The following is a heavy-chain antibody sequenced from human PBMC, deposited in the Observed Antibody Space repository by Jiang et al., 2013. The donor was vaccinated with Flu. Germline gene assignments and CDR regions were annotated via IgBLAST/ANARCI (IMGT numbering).Heavy chain of an antibody. V-gene: IGHV5-10-1*03. J-gene: IGHJ5*02. Sequence: QLVESGAEVKKPGESLTISCQASGYTFSTSWINWVRQVPGKGLEWMGRIHPSDSFTFYNPSFQGHVTMSVDESFKIVNLQWNSLKASDTGIYFCTRQASNGYYGDLWGQGTLLTVSS. CDR2: IHPSDSFT. CDR1: GYTFSTSW. CDR3: TRQASNGYYGDL. D-gene: IGHD3-22*01.